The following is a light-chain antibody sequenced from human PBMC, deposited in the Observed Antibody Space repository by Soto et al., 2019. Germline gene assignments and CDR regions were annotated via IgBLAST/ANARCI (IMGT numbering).Light chain of an antibody. V-gene: IGKV2-28*01. J-gene: IGKJ2*01. CDR3: MQPLQTPYT. CDR1: QSLLNSNRYDY. Sequence: DIVITQSPLSLSVTPGEPASISCRSGQSLLNSNRYDYLDWYLQKPGQPPQLLIYLASKRPSGVPDRFSGSGSGTDFTLKISKVEAEDVGIYYCMQPLQTPYTFGQGTKLEIK. CDR2: LAS.